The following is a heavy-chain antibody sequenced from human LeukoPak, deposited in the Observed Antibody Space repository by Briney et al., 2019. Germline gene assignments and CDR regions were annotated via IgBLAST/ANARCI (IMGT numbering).Heavy chain of an antibody. CDR3: AKEDSSSDYFDY. J-gene: IGHJ4*02. V-gene: IGHV3-53*01. D-gene: IGHD6-6*01. CDR1: GFTVSSNY. CDR2: IYSGGST. Sequence: GGSLRLSCAASGFTVSSNYMSWVRQAPGKGLEWVSVIYSGGSTYYADSVKGRFTISRDNSKNTLYLQMNSLRAEDTAVYYCAKEDSSSDYFDYWGQGTLVTVSS.